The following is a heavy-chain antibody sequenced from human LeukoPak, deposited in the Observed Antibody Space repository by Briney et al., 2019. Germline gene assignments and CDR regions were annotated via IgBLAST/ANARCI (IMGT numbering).Heavy chain of an antibody. CDR1: GGTFSSYA. CDR3: ARRVRPYYDFWSGYLDY. Sequence: SVKVSCKASGGTFSSYAISWVRQAPGQGLEWVGGIIPIFGTANYAQKFQGRVTITADESTSTAYMELSSLRSEDTAVYYCARRVRPYYDFWSGYLDYWGQGTLVTVSS. D-gene: IGHD3-3*01. V-gene: IGHV1-69*13. J-gene: IGHJ4*02. CDR2: IIPIFGTA.